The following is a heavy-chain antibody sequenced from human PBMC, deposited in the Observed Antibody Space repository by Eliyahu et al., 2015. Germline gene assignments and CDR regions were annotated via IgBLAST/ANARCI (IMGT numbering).Heavy chain of an antibody. CDR2: IYYSGNT. CDR3: AREDSSGDAFDI. V-gene: IGHV4-39*01. D-gene: IGHD2-15*01. J-gene: IGHJ3*02. CDR1: XXSXXSSSSY. Sequence: QLQLQESGPGLVKPSETLSLTCPVSXXSXXSSSSYWGWIRQPPGKGLEWIGSIYYSGNTYYNPSLKSRVTISVDTSKNQXSLKLRSVTAADTAVYYCAREDSSGDAFDIWGQGTMVTVSS.